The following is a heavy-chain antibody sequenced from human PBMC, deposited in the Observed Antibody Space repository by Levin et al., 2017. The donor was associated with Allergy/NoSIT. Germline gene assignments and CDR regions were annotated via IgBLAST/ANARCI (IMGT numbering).Heavy chain of an antibody. CDR3: AKDLFGGNYVGSWFDP. CDR1: GFTFSSYA. CDR2: ISGSGGSA. V-gene: IGHV3-23*01. J-gene: IGHJ5*02. Sequence: PGGSLRLSCAASGFTFSSYAMSWVRQAPGKGLEWVSAISGSGGSAYYADSVKGRFTISRDNSKNTLYLQMNSLRAEDTAVYYCAKDLFGGNYVGSWFDPWGQGTLVTVSS. D-gene: IGHD4-23*01.